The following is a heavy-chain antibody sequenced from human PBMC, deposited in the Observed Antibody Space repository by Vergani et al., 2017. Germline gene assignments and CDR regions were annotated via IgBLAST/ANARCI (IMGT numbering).Heavy chain of an antibody. Sequence: EVMLVQSGAEVKKPGESLKISCKYSESSFISNEIAWVRQMSGKGLQWMGNINPIDSKIAYSPSFQGQVTISADKSISTAYLQWSSLKASDTAMYYCARMARDGYNMGGWFDPWGQGTLVTVSS. CDR3: ARMARDGYNMGGWFDP. V-gene: IGHV5-51*03. D-gene: IGHD5-24*01. CDR1: ESSFISNE. J-gene: IGHJ5*02. CDR2: INPIDSKI.